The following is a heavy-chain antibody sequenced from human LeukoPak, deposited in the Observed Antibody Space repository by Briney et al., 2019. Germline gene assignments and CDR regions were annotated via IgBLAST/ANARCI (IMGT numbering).Heavy chain of an antibody. J-gene: IGHJ4*02. V-gene: IGHV1-46*01. CDR1: GYTFTRYY. Sequence: ASVKVSCKASGYTFTRYYIHWERQAPGQGLEWMGIINPSDGSTRYAQRLQGRVTMTRDTSTSTVYMELSSLRSEDTAVYYCARERPSYYDSSGYSFDYWGQGTLVTVSS. CDR3: ARERPSYYDSSGYSFDY. D-gene: IGHD3-22*01. CDR2: INPSDGST.